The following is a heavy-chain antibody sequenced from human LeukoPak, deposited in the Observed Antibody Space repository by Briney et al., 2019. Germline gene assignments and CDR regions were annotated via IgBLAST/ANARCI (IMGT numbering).Heavy chain of an antibody. J-gene: IGHJ4*02. CDR2: IYYSGST. Sequence: SETLSLTCTVSGGSISSYYWSWIRQPPGKGLEWIGYIYYSGSTNYNPSLKSRVTISVDTSKNQFSLKLSSVTAADTAVYYCARVPMVREVFGGDWGQGTLVTVSS. CDR1: GGSISSYY. CDR3: ARVPMVREVFGGD. V-gene: IGHV4-59*01. D-gene: IGHD3-10*01.